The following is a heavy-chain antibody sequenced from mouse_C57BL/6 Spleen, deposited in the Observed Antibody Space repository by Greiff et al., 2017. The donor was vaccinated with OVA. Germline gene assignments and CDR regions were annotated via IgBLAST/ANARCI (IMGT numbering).Heavy chain of an antibody. CDR1: GFTFSDYG. CDR2: ISSGSSTI. V-gene: IGHV5-17*01. D-gene: IGHD1-1*01. CDR3: ARHYYGRNYAMDY. Sequence: EVQLQQSGGGLVKPGGSLKLSCAASGFTFSDYGMHWVRQAPEKGLEWVAYISSGSSTIYYADTVKGRFTISRDNAKNTLFLQMTSLRSEDTAMYYCARHYYGRNYAMDYWGQGTSVTVSS. J-gene: IGHJ4*01.